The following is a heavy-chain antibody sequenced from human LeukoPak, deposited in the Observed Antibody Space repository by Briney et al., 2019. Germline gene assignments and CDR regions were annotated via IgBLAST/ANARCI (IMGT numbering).Heavy chain of an antibody. Sequence: GGSLTLSCAASGFTFSTYAMNWLRQAPGKGLEGVSVISYTGSTTYYADSVKGRFTISRDNSKNTLFLQMNSLRAEDTAVYYCGKGTVAGTWRNNWFDPWGQGTLVTVSS. J-gene: IGHJ5*02. V-gene: IGHV3-23*01. CDR2: ISYTGSTT. CDR1: GFTFSTYA. D-gene: IGHD6-13*01. CDR3: GKGTVAGTWRNNWFDP.